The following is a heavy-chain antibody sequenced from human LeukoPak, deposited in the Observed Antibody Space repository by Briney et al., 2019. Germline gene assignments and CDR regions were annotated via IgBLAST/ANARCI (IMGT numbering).Heavy chain of an antibody. CDR2: IYYTGST. CDR3: ARGGRYYMDV. J-gene: IGHJ6*03. V-gene: IGHV4-59*01. Sequence: PSETLSLTCTVSGGSISSYYCSWIRLPPGTGLEWIGYIYYTGSTNYKPSLNSRVTISVDTSKNQFSLKLSSVTAADTAVYYCARGGRYYMDVWGKGTTVTVSS. D-gene: IGHD1-26*01. CDR1: GGSISSYY.